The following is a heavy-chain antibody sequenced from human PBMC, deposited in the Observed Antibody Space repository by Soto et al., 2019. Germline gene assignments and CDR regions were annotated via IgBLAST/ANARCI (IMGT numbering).Heavy chain of an antibody. CDR2: IIPIFGTA. J-gene: IGHJ6*02. CDR1: GGTFSSYA. D-gene: IGHD4-17*01. Sequence: QVQLVQSGAEVKKPGSSVKVSCKASGGTFSSYAISWVRQAPGQGLEWMGGIIPIFGTANYAQKFQGRVTITADESTSTAYMELSSLRSEDTAVYYCVMTTVTTWKSLGYYYYGMDVWGQGTTVTVSS. CDR3: VMTTVTTWKSLGYYYYGMDV. V-gene: IGHV1-69*01.